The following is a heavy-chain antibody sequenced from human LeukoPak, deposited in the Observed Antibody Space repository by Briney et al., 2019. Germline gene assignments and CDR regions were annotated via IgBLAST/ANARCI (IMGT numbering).Heavy chain of an antibody. CDR2: IGNDGRDK. CDR1: GFTFSGHA. J-gene: IGHJ4*02. D-gene: IGHD7-27*01. Sequence: GGSLRLSCAASGFTFSGHAMHWVRQTPGVGLEWVAIIGNDGRDKHYSDSVKGRFTISRDNSKNTLFLQLNSLRPEDTALYLCARDLMWGFDYWGQGTLVTVSS. CDR3: ARDLMWGFDY. V-gene: IGHV3-30*02.